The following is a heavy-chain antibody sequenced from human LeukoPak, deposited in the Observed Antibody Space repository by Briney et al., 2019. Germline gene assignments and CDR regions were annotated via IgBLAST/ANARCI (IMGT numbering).Heavy chain of an antibody. CDR2: ISYDGSNK. J-gene: IGHJ4*02. V-gene: IGHV3-30*18. CDR1: GFXFSSYG. CDR3: AKAGYSSGWRNFDY. D-gene: IGHD6-19*01. Sequence: GGSLRLSCAASGFXFSSYGMHWVRQAPGKGLEWVAVISYDGSNKFYEDSVKGRFTISRDNSKNTLYLQMSSLRAEDTAVYYCAKAGYSSGWRNFDYWGQGTLVTVSS.